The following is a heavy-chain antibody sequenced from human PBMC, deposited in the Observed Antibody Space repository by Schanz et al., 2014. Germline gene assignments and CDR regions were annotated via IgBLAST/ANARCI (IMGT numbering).Heavy chain of an antibody. D-gene: IGHD2-8*02. CDR2: ISGSSRTI. J-gene: IGHJ4*02. Sequence: EVQLLESGGGLVQPGGSLRLSCAASGFTFSSYAMSWVRQAPGKGLEWVSYISGSSRTIYYADSAKGRFTISRDNSKSTLYVEMNSLRVEDTAVYYCAKTLFPGGTQTFGNWGRGTLVTVSS. V-gene: IGHV3-23*01. CDR3: AKTLFPGGTQTFGN. CDR1: GFTFSSYA.